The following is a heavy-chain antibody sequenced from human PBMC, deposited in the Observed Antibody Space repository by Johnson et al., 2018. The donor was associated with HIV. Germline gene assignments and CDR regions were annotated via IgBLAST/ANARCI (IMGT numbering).Heavy chain of an antibody. CDR1: GFTFSDYY. Sequence: VQLVESGGGLVQPGRSLRLSCAASGFTFSDYYMSWIRQAPGKGLEWVAVISYDGSNKYYADSVKGPFTISRDNSRNTLYLQMNSLRADDTALYYCVRRIAVDDAFDIWGQGTMVTVSS. V-gene: IGHV3-30-3*01. CDR3: VRRIAVDDAFDI. CDR2: ISYDGSNK. D-gene: IGHD6-19*01. J-gene: IGHJ3*02.